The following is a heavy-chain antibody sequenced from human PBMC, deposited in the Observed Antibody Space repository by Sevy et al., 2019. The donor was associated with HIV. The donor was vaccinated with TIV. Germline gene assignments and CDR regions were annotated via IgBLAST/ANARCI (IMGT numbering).Heavy chain of an antibody. CDR1: GFTFSYSG. V-gene: IGHV3-30*02. Sequence: GGSLRLSCAASGFTFSYSGMHWVRQAPGKGLEWVTFIQFDGSSRYYAEAVKGGSTIRRANTKNTLYLQMNSLRRDDTVVYYCAKNTAAVGVGGFDYWGQGVLVTVSS. CDR3: AKNTAAVGVGGFDY. J-gene: IGHJ4*02. CDR2: IQFDGSSR. D-gene: IGHD2-8*02.